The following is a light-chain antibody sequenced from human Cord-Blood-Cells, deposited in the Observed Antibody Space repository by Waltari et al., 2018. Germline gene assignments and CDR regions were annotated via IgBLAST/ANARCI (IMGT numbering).Light chain of an antibody. CDR3: QQYYSTPYS. Sequence: DIVMTQSPDSLAVSLGERDTIHCKSSQRVLYSSNNKNYLAWYQQKPGQPPKLLIYWASTRESGVPDRFSGSGSGTDFTLTISSLQAEDVAVYYCQQYYSTPYSFGQGTKLEIK. J-gene: IGKJ2*03. CDR2: WAS. V-gene: IGKV4-1*01. CDR1: QRVLYSSNNKNY.